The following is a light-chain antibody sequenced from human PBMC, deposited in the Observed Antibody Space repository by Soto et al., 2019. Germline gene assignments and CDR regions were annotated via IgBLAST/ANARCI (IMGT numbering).Light chain of an antibody. Sequence: DIQMTQSPSSLSASVGDRVTITCRASQGVSANLLWYQQRQGTPPKLLIYAASNLVSGVPLRFSGSGSGTTFTLTISSLQPEDFATYYCQQSYKTPHTFGQGTKLETK. CDR1: QGVSAN. CDR2: AAS. CDR3: QQSYKTPHT. V-gene: IGKV1-39*01. J-gene: IGKJ2*01.